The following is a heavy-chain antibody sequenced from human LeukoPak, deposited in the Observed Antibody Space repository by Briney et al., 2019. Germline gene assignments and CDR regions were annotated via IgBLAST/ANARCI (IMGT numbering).Heavy chain of an antibody. CDR3: ARDAGPIAMVRGVIISPIDY. Sequence: GGSLRLSCAASGFTFSSYAMHWVRQAPGKGLEWVAVISYDGSNKYYADSVKGRFTISRDNSKNTLYLQMNSLRAEDTAVYYCARDAGPIAMVRGVIISPIDYWGQGTLVTVSS. CDR2: ISYDGSNK. V-gene: IGHV3-30-3*01. CDR1: GFTFSSYA. J-gene: IGHJ4*02. D-gene: IGHD3-10*01.